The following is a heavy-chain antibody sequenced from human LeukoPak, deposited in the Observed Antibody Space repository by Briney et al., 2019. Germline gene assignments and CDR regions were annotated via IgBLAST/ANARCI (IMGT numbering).Heavy chain of an antibody. CDR3: ARDITIFGVVETADAFDI. J-gene: IGHJ3*02. D-gene: IGHD3-3*01. CDR1: GGSISSSSYY. V-gene: IGHV4-39*07. Sequence: PSETLSLTCTVSGGSISSSSYYWGWIRQPPGKGLEWIGSIYYSGSTYYNPSLKSRVTISVDTSKNQFSLKLSSVTAADTAVYYCARDITIFGVVETADAFDIWGQGTMVTVSS. CDR2: IYYSGST.